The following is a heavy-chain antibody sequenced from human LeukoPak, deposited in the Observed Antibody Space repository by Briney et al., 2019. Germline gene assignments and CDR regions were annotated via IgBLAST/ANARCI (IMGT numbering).Heavy chain of an antibody. CDR3: AKDGEWFGASSYYYMDV. CDR2: ISYHGSNK. D-gene: IGHD3-10*01. CDR1: GFTFSSYA. V-gene: IGHV3-30*18. J-gene: IGHJ6*03. Sequence: PGGSLRLSCAASGFTFSSYAMHWVRQAPGKGLDWVAVISYHGSNKYYADSVKGRFTTSRDNSKNTLYLQMNSLRAEDTAVYYCAKDGEWFGASSYYYMDVWGKGTTVTVSS.